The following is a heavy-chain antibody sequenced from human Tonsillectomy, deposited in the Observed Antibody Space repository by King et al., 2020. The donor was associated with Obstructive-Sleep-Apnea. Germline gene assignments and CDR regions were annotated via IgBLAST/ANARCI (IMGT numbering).Heavy chain of an antibody. J-gene: IGHJ4*02. CDR1: GFTFSNYA. V-gene: IGHV3-23*04. CDR2: ISGGGGST. CDR3: VKGGGSGRVN. Sequence: VQLVESGGGLVQPGGSLRLSCAASGFTFSNYAMSWVRQAPGKGLEWVSAISGGGGSTYYADSVKGRFTISRDSPKNTLYLQMNSLRAEDTAVYYCVKGGGSGRVNWGQGTLVTVSS. D-gene: IGHD3-10*01.